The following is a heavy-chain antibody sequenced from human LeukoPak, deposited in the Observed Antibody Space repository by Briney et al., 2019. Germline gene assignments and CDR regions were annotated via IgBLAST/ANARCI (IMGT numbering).Heavy chain of an antibody. CDR2: IYHSGST. Sequence: PSETLSLTCAVSGYSISSGYYWGWIRQPPGKGLEWIGSIYHSGSTYYNPSLKSRVTISVDTSKNQFSLKPSSVTAADTAVYYCARDYYDSSGPPRAFDYWGQGTLVTVSS. D-gene: IGHD3-22*01. CDR1: GYSISSGYY. V-gene: IGHV4-38-2*02. J-gene: IGHJ4*02. CDR3: ARDYYDSSGPPRAFDY.